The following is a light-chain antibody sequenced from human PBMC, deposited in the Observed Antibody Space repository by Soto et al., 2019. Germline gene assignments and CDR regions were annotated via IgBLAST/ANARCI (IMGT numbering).Light chain of an antibody. J-gene: IGLJ2*01. CDR1: SSDVGSYNL. V-gene: IGLV2-14*02. CDR3: QSYDTGLTGHVL. Sequence: QSALTQPASVSGSPGQSITISCTGTSSDVGSYNLVSWYQQHPGKAPKLMIYEGSERPSGVPDRFSGSKSDTSASLAITGLQIDDEADYYCQSYDTGLTGHVLFGGGTKLTVL. CDR2: EGS.